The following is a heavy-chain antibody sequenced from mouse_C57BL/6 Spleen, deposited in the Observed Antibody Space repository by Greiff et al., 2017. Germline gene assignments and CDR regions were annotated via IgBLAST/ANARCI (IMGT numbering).Heavy chain of an antibody. CDR2: IRLKSDNYAT. CDR3: TRITTVVARYYYAMDY. CDR1: GFTFSNYW. J-gene: IGHJ4*01. V-gene: IGHV6-3*01. D-gene: IGHD1-1*01. Sequence: EVKLVESGGGLVQPGGSMKLSCVASGFTFSNYWMNWVRQSPEKGLEWVAQIRLKSDNYATHYAESVKGRFTISRDDSKSSVYLQMNNLRAEDTGIYYCTRITTVVARYYYAMDYWGQGTSVTVSS.